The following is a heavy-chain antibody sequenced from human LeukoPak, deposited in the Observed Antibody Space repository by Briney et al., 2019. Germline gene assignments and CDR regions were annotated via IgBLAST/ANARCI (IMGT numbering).Heavy chain of an antibody. D-gene: IGHD2-21*02. CDR1: GGSMSTYY. CDR3: TRLGRGGDWFDY. J-gene: IGHJ4*02. Sequence: SETLSLTCTVSGGSMSTYYWSWIRRPPGKGLEWIGYIYYSGSTNYNSSLKSRVSMSVDTSKNQFSLKVNSVTAADAAVYYCTRLGRGGDWFDYWGQGTLVTVSS. V-gene: IGHV4-59*01. CDR2: IYYSGST.